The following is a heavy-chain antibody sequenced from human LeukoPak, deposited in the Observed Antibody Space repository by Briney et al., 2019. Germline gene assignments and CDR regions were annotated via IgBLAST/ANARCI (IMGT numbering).Heavy chain of an antibody. V-gene: IGHV4-38-2*02. CDR1: GYSISSGYY. CDR3: ARTAGALDY. Sequence: SETLSLTCTVSGYSISSGYYWGWIRQPPGKGLEWIGEINHSGSANYNPSLKSRVTISVDTSKNQFSLKLSSVTAADTAVYYCARTAGALDYWGQGTLVTVSS. CDR2: INHSGSA. J-gene: IGHJ4*02. D-gene: IGHD2-21*02.